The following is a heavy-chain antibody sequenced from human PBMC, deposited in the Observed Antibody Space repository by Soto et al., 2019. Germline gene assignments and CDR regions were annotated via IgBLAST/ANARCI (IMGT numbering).Heavy chain of an antibody. CDR2: IIPIFGTA. V-gene: IGHV1-69*01. D-gene: IGHD3-22*01. Sequence: QVQLVQSGAEVKKPGSSVKVSCKASGGTFSSYAISWVRQAPGQGLEWMGGIIPIFGTANYAQKFQGRVTITADESTSTAYIELSSLRSEDTAVYYCARAPYYYDSSGYYYWFDPWGQGTLVTVSS. CDR1: GGTFSSYA. J-gene: IGHJ5*02. CDR3: ARAPYYYDSSGYYYWFDP.